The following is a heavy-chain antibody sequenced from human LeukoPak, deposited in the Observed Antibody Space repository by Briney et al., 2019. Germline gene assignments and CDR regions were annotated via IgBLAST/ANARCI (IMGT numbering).Heavy chain of an antibody. J-gene: IGHJ4*02. CDR2: IYTSGST. CDR1: GGSISSYY. Sequence: SGTLSLTCTVSGGSISSYYWSWIRQPAGKGLEWIGRIYTSGSTNYTPSLKSRVTMSVDTSKNQFSLKLSSVTAADTAVYYCARDWTTGTLDYWGQGTLVTVSS. CDR3: ARDWTTGTLDY. D-gene: IGHD4-17*01. V-gene: IGHV4-4*07.